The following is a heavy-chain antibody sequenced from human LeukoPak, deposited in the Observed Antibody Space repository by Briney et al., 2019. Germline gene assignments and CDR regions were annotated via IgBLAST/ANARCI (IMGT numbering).Heavy chain of an antibody. CDR3: AREGGNSTSWGYFDY. CDR2: ISWDGNKK. V-gene: IGHV3-30*04. J-gene: IGHJ4*02. D-gene: IGHD6-13*01. Sequence: PGRSLRLSCGASGFTFRGYTMHWVRQAPGKGLQWVAVISWDGNKKFYADSVEGRFTISRDNSKNTLSLQMNSLRLEDTALYYWAREGGNSTSWGYFDYWGQGTLVTVSS. CDR1: GFTFRGYT.